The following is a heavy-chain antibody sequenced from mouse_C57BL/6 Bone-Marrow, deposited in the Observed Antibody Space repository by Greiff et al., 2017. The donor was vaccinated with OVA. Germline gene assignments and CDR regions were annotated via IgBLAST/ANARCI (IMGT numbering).Heavy chain of an antibody. CDR2: ISYDGSN. CDR1: GYSITSGYY. Sequence: EVKLMESGPGLVKPSQSLSLTCSVTGYSITSGYYWNWIRQFPGNKLEWMGYISYDGSNNYNPSLKNRISITRDTSKNQFFLKLNSVTTEDTATYYCARKRGQLRLDYWGQGTTLTVSS. CDR3: ARKRGQLRLDY. D-gene: IGHD3-2*02. V-gene: IGHV3-6*01. J-gene: IGHJ2*01.